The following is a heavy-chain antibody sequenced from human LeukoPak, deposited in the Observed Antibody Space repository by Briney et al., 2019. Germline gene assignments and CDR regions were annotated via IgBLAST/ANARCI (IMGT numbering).Heavy chain of an antibody. D-gene: IGHD4-17*01. CDR1: GFTFSTYW. J-gene: IGHJ4*02. CDR3: VGVTTTTLFDC. CDR2: INSDGSST. Sequence: GGSLRLSCAASGFTFSTYWMHWVRQEPGKGLVWVSRINSDGSSTIYADSVKGRFTISRDNTKNTLYLQMNSLRVEDTAAYYCVGVTTTTLFDCWGQGTLVTVSS. V-gene: IGHV3-74*01.